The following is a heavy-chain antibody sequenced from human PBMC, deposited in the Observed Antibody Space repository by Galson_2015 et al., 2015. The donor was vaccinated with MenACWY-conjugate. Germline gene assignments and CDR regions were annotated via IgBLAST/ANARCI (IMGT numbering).Heavy chain of an antibody. J-gene: IGHJ4*02. CDR3: AKEKTAYTSRGVDY. Sequence: SLRLSCAASGFTFSTYGMHWVRQAPGKGLEWVAVISYDRSAKYYADSVKGRFTISRDNSKSTLYLQMNSLRAEDTAVYYRAKEKTAYTSRGVDYWGQGTLVTVSS. CDR1: GFTFSTYG. V-gene: IGHV3-30*18. D-gene: IGHD6-13*01. CDR2: ISYDRSAK.